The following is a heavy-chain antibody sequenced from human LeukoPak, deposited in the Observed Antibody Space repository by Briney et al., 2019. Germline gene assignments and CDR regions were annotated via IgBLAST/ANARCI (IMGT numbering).Heavy chain of an antibody. CDR1: GFTFSSYE. V-gene: IGHV3-48*03. Sequence: PGGSLRLSCAASGFTFSSYEMNWVRQAPGKGLEWVSYISSSGSTIYYADSVKGRFTISRDNAKNSLYLQMNSLRAEDTAVYYCARSKYSSSWYIGGHFDYWGQGTLVTVPS. CDR3: ARSKYSSSWYIGGHFDY. J-gene: IGHJ4*02. D-gene: IGHD6-13*01. CDR2: ISSSGSTI.